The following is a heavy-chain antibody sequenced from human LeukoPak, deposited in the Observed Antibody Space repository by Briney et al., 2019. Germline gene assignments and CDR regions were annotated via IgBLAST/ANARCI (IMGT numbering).Heavy chain of an antibody. CDR2: ISGSGGST. D-gene: IGHD5-18*01. Sequence: GGSLRLSCAASGFTFSSYAMSWVRQAPGKGLEWVSAISGSGGSTYYADSVKGRFTISRDNSKNTLYLQMNSLRAEDTAVYYCARDGYSYGCLGYWGQGTLVTVSS. J-gene: IGHJ4*02. V-gene: IGHV3-23*01. CDR3: ARDGYSYGCLGY. CDR1: GFTFSSYA.